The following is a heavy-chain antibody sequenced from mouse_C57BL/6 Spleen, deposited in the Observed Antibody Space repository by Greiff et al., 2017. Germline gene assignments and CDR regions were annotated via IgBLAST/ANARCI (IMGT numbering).Heavy chain of an antibody. D-gene: IGHD2-2*01. V-gene: IGHV1-69*01. Sequence: QVQLQQSGAELVMPGASVKLSCKASGYTFTSYWMHWVKQRPGQGLEWIGEIDPSDSYTNYNQKFKGKSTLTVDKSSSTAYMQLSSLTSEDCAVYYCARVGGYDWYFDGGGTGTTVTVSS. CDR1: GYTFTSYW. CDR3: ARVGGYDWYFDG. J-gene: IGHJ1*03. CDR2: IDPSDSYT.